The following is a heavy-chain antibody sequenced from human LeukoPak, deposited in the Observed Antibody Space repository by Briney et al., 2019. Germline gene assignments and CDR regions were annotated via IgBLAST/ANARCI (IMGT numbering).Heavy chain of an antibody. V-gene: IGHV1-2*02. CDR3: ARDYGSGSYYNDY. CDR1: GYTFTGYY. J-gene: IGHJ4*02. Sequence: ASVKVSCKASGYTFTGYYMHWVRQAPGQGLEWMGWINPNSGGTNYAQKFQGRVTMTRDTSISTAYMELSRLRSDDTAVYYCARDYGSGSYYNDYWGQGTLVTVSS. CDR2: INPNSGGT. D-gene: IGHD3-10*01.